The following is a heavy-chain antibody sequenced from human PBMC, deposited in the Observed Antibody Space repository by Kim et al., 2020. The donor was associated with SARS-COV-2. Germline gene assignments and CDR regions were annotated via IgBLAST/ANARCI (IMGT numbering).Heavy chain of an antibody. V-gene: IGHV3-23*01. J-gene: IGHJ4*02. Sequence: GGSLRLSCAASGFTFSSYTMNWVRQAPGKGLEWVSCITGSSGNTYYADSVKGRFTISRDNSKSTVYLQMNSLRADDTAVYYCAKLTSSSSASFDHWGQGTLVTVS. CDR1: GFTFSSYT. CDR3: AKLTSSSSASFDH. D-gene: IGHD6-13*01. CDR2: ITGSSGNT.